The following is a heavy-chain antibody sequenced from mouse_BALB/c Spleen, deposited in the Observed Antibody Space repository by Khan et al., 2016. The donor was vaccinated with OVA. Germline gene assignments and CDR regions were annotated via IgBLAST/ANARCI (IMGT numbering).Heavy chain of an antibody. V-gene: IGHV5-9-1*01. CDR2: ISSAGTYT. J-gene: IGHJ3*01. D-gene: IGHD2-1*01. Sequence: EVELVESGGGLVKPGGSLKLSCAASGFTFSTFVMSWVRQTPEKRLEWVATISSAGTYTYYPASVTGRFTISRDNAKNTLYVQMNSLRSEYTAMYYCADGNYGWFAYWGQGTLVTVSA. CDR1: GFTFSTFV. CDR3: ADGNYGWFAY.